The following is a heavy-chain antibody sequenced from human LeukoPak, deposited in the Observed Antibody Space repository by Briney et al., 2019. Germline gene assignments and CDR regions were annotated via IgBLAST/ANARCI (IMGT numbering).Heavy chain of an antibody. V-gene: IGHV4-39*07. D-gene: IGHD2-2*01. J-gene: IGHJ4*02. CDR3: ARGAIGRYFDY. CDR2: IYDSGST. Sequence: PSETLSLTCTVSGGSIRSSYYYWGWIRQPPGKGLEWIGSIYDSGSTYYNPSLKSRVTISVDTSKNQFSLKLSSVTAADTAVYYCARGAIGRYFDYWGQGTLVTVSS. CDR1: GGSIRSSYYY.